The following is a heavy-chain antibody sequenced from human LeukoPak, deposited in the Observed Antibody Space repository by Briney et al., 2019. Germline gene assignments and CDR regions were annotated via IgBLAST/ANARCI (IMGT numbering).Heavy chain of an antibody. CDR3: ARGPNSNWSGLDF. CDR1: GFSFSGHW. D-gene: IGHD6-6*01. J-gene: IGHJ4*02. CDR2: ISPTGSTT. V-gene: IGHV3-74*01. Sequence: GGPLRLSCTASGFSFSGHWMHWARQLPGKGLVWVSRISPTGSTTSYADSVKGRFTVSRDNAKNTLYLQVNNLRAEDTAVYYCARGPNSNWSGLDFWGQGTLLTVSS.